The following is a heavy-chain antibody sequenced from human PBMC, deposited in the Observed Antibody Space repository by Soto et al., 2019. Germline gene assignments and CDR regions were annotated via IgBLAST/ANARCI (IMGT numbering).Heavy chain of an antibody. CDR3: TRVPGAEWVRWFDP. CDR2: IRSKAYGGTT. V-gene: IGHV3-49*04. D-gene: IGHD1-26*01. CDR1: GFTFGDYA. Sequence: GSLRLSCTASGFTFGDYAMSWVRQAPGKGLEWVGFIRSKAYGGTTEYAASVKGRFTISRDDSKSIAYLQMNSLKTEDTAVYYCTRVPGAEWVRWFDPWGQGTLVTVSS. J-gene: IGHJ5*02.